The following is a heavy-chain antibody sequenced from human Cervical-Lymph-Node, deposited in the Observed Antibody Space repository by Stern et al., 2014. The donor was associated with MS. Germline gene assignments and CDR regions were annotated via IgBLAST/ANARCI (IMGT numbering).Heavy chain of an antibody. J-gene: IGHJ5*02. D-gene: IGHD3-3*01. CDR3: ARDMSDFWSDYGHNWFDP. CDR2: ITFNTGTP. CDR1: GYTFTKYL. Sequence: QVQLEPSGSELKKPGASVPVSCKASGYTFTKYLIHWVRQAPVQGLACMGWITFNTGTPMYARDFAGRFVFSLDTSVNAASLQIRRLKTEDTAVYYCARDMSDFWSDYGHNWFDPWGQGTLVTVSS. V-gene: IGHV7-4-1*01.